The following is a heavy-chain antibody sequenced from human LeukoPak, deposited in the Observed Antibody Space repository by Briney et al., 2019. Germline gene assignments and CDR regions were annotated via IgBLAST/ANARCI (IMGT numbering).Heavy chain of an antibody. D-gene: IGHD5-18*01. CDR2: IDPSDSET. Sequence: GESLKISCKASGYSFTSYWIGWVRQMPGKGLEWMGIIDPSDSETRHTPSFQGQVTISVDKSLTTVYLQWNSLKASDTAMYYCARQTAMGRSGDYWGQGTLVTVSS. CDR1: GYSFTSYW. J-gene: IGHJ4*02. V-gene: IGHV5-51*01. CDR3: ARQTAMGRSGDY.